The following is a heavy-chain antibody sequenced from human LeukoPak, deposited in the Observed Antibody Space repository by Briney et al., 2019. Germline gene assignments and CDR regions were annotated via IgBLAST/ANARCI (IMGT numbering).Heavy chain of an antibody. CDR1: GFTFSSYG. CDR2: ISYDGGKK. CDR3: AKVRSMAANPSYFDS. Sequence: GGSLRLSCAASGFTFSSYGMHWVRQAPGKGLEWVALISYDGGKKYYADSVKGRFTISRDNSKNTLFLQVNSLRAEDTAVYYCAKVRSMAANPSYFDSWGQGTLVTVSS. J-gene: IGHJ4*02. V-gene: IGHV3-30*18. D-gene: IGHD5-24*01.